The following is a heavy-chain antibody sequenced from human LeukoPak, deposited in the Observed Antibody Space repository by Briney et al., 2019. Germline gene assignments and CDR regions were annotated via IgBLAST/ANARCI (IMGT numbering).Heavy chain of an antibody. CDR2: INSSDGRT. CDR3: ARVDVTFGLIGDY. J-gene: IGHJ4*02. V-gene: IGHV1-46*04. CDR1: GYTFINYF. Sequence: ASVKVSCKASGYTFINYFMNWVRQAPGQGLEWMGIINSSDGRTSYARELQGRVTMTRDTSRGIVYMELSGLRSEDTAVYYCARVDVTFGLIGDYWGQGTLVTVSS. D-gene: IGHD2-21*02.